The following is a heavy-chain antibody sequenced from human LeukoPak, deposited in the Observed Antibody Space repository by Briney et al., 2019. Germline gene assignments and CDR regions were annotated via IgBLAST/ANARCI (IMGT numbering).Heavy chain of an antibody. J-gene: IGHJ4*02. V-gene: IGHV1-69*13. D-gene: IGHD4-23*01. CDR2: IIPIFGVA. CDR3: ARISGGNSIGYFDY. CDR1: GGTFSSYA. Sequence: SEKVSCKASGGTFSSYAISWVRQAPGQGLEWMGGIIPIFGVANYAQKFQGRVTITADESTSTAYMELSSLRSEDTAVYYCARISGGNSIGYFDYWGQGTLVTVSS.